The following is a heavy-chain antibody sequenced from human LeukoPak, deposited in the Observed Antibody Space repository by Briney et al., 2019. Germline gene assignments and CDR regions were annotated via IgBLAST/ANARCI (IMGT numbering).Heavy chain of an antibody. CDR1: GFTFSSYG. D-gene: IGHD6-13*01. Sequence: GGSLRLSCAASGFTFSSYGMHWVRQAPGKGLEWVAVIWYDGSNKYYADSVKGRFTISRDNSKNTLYLQMNSLRAEDTAVYYCAKDPYSSSWYVWNYWGQGTLVTVSS. CDR3: AKDPYSSSWYVWNY. J-gene: IGHJ4*02. V-gene: IGHV3-33*06. CDR2: IWYDGSNK.